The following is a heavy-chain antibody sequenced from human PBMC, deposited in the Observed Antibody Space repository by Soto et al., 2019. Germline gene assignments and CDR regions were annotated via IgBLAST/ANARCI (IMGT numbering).Heavy chain of an antibody. CDR2: IYYSGST. D-gene: IGHD1-1*01. J-gene: IGHJ5*02. Sequence: SETLALTCTVAGGSISSYYWSWIRQPPGKGLEWIGYIYYSGSTNYNPSLKSRVTISVDTSKNQFSLKLSSVTAADTAVYYCARLRPWFDPWGQGTLVTVSS. CDR1: GGSISSYY. V-gene: IGHV4-59*08. CDR3: ARLRPWFDP.